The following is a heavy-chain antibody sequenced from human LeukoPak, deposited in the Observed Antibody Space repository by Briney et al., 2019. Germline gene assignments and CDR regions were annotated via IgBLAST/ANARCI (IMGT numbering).Heavy chain of an antibody. CDR1: GFTFSSYA. V-gene: IGHV3-23*01. D-gene: IGHD2-2*03. Sequence: GGSLRLSCAASGFTFSSYAMSWVRQAPGKGLEWVSGIGGSGTRTYYADSVKGRFTISRDNSKNTLYLQMNSLRDEDTAVYYCAKDSHWILFDDWGQGTLVTVSS. CDR2: IGGSGTRT. J-gene: IGHJ4*02. CDR3: AKDSHWILFDD.